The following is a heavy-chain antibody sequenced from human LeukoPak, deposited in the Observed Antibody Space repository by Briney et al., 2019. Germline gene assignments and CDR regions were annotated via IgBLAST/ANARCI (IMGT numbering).Heavy chain of an antibody. Sequence: GRSLRLSCAASGFTFSSYGMHWVRQAPGKGLEWVAVISYDGSNKYYADSVKGRFTISRDNSKNTLYLQMNSLRAEDTAVYYCAKDRSSGWYSRGYSDYWGQGTLVTVSS. CDR2: ISYDGSNK. CDR1: GFTFSSYG. D-gene: IGHD6-19*01. V-gene: IGHV3-30*18. CDR3: AKDRSSGWYSRGYSDY. J-gene: IGHJ4*02.